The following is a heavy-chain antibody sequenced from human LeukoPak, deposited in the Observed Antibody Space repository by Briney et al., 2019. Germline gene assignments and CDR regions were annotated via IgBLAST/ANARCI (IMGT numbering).Heavy chain of an antibody. V-gene: IGHV1-2*02. J-gene: IGHJ5*02. CDR1: GYTFTGYI. Sequence: ASVKVSCKASGYTFTGYIMHWVRQAPGQGLEWMGWINPNSGDTKYTQKFQGRVTLTRDTSISTAYMELNRLRSDDTAVYYCARDRRSSTSCLFDPWGQGTLVTVSS. CDR3: ARDRRSSTSCLFDP. D-gene: IGHD2-2*01. CDR2: INPNSGDT.